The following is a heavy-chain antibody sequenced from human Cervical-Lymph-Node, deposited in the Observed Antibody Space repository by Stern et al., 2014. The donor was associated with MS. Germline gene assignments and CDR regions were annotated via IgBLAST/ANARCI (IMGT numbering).Heavy chain of an antibody. V-gene: IGHV1-69*01. CDR3: ARGPPDTFVRGLYFDY. Sequence: VQLVQSGAEVRKPGTSVKVSCKASGGTFRNFGIGWVRQAPGQGLEWMGHIIALFGTTNYARKCQGRAQITADESTNSAYMELSSLRSEDTAMYFGARGPPDTFVRGLYFDYWGQGTLLTVSS. CDR1: GGTFRNFG. D-gene: IGHD3-10*01. J-gene: IGHJ4*02. CDR2: IIALFGTT.